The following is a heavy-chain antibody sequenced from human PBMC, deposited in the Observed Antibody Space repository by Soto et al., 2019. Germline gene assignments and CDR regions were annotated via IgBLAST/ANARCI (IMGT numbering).Heavy chain of an antibody. CDR2: IWYDGSNK. V-gene: IGHV3-33*01. Sequence: GGSLRLSCAASGFTFSSYGMHWVRQAPGKGLEWVAVIWYDGSNKYYADSVKGRFTISRDNSKNTLYLQMNSLRAEDTAVYYCARNARGSGRDAFDIWGQGTMVTVSS. CDR1: GFTFSSYG. J-gene: IGHJ3*02. D-gene: IGHD3-10*01. CDR3: ARNARGSGRDAFDI.